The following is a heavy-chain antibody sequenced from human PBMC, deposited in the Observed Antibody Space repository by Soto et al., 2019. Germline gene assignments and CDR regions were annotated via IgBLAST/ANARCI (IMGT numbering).Heavy chain of an antibody. Sequence: QVQLQQWGAGLLKPSETLSLTCAVYGGSFSNYYWSWIRQPPGKGLEWIGEINHSGSTNYNPSLKRRVTISVDTSKNQFSLKLSSVTAADTAVYYCARIHGSGDYYVDYWGQGTLVIVSS. CDR2: INHSGST. D-gene: IGHD3-10*01. V-gene: IGHV4-34*01. CDR1: GGSFSNYY. CDR3: ARIHGSGDYYVDY. J-gene: IGHJ4*02.